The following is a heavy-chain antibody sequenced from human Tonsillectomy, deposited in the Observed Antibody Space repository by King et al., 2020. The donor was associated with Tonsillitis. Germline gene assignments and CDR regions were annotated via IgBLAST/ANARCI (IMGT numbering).Heavy chain of an antibody. J-gene: IGHJ2*01. Sequence: QLVQSGGGLVKPGGSLRLSCAASGFTFSSYTMNWVRQAPGKGLEWVSSISSSSSYIYYADSVRGRFTISRDNAKNSLYLQMNSLRAEDTAVYYCARDSQYSYPSLWYFDLWGRGTLVTVSS. CDR2: ISSSSSYI. CDR1: GFTFSSYT. V-gene: IGHV3-21*01. CDR3: ARDSQYSYPSLWYFDL. D-gene: IGHD5-18*01.